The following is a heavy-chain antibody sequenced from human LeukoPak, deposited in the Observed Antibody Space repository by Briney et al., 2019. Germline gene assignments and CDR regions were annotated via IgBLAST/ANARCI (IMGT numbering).Heavy chain of an antibody. D-gene: IGHD3-22*01. CDR2: INPSGGST. Sequence: ASVKVSCKASGYTFTSYYMHWVRQAPGQGLEWMGIINPSGGSTSYAQKFQGRVTMTRDTSTSTVYMELSSLRSEDTAAYYCARGGYYYDSSGYYYFDYWGQGTLVTVSS. CDR3: ARGGYYYDSSGYYYFDY. CDR1: GYTFTSYY. J-gene: IGHJ4*02. V-gene: IGHV1-46*01.